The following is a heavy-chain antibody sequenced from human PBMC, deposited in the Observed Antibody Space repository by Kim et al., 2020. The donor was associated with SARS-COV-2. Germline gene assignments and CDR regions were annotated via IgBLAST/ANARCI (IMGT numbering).Heavy chain of an antibody. CDR3: AKDPTKTTIFGVVIKDSYYMDV. D-gene: IGHD3-3*01. Sequence: ASVKVSCKASGYTFTSYAMNWVRQAPVQGLDWLCWINTNTGNPTYSQGFTGRFVFSLDTSGSTAYLQISSLKAEDTAVYYCAKDPTKTTIFGVVIKDSYYMDVWGKGTTVTVSS. J-gene: IGHJ6*03. CDR2: INTNTGNP. V-gene: IGHV7-4-1*02. CDR1: GYTFTSYA.